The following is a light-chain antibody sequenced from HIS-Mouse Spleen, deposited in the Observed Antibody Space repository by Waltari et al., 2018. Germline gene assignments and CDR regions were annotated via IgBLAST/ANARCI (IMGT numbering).Light chain of an antibody. J-gene: IGLJ3*02. Sequence: QSALTQPASVSGSPGQSITISCTGTSSAVGGYNYVSWYQQHPGKAPKLMIYDVSNRPSGVSNRFSGSKSGNTASPTISGLQAEDEADYYCSSYTSSSTWVFGGGTKLTVL. CDR3: SSYTSSSTWV. V-gene: IGLV2-14*03. CDR1: SSAVGGYNY. CDR2: DVS.